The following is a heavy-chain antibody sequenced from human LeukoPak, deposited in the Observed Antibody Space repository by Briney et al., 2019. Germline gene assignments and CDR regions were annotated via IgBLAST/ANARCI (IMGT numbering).Heavy chain of an antibody. CDR2: INHSGST. J-gene: IGHJ4*02. Sequence: KPSETLSLTCAVYGGSFSGYYWSWIRQSPGEGLEWIGEINHSGSTNYNPSLKSRVTISVDTSKNQFSLKLSSVTAADTAVYYCARGRAAAGTGEDYWGQGTLVTVSS. CDR3: ARGRAAAGTGEDY. D-gene: IGHD6-13*01. CDR1: GGSFSGYY. V-gene: IGHV4-34*01.